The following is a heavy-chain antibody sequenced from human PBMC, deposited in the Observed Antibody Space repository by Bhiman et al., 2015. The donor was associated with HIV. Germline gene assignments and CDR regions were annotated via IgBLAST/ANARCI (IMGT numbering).Heavy chain of an antibody. D-gene: IGHD2-21*02. CDR1: GFSFSRYG. V-gene: IGHV3-33*01. CDR3: AREVTPGGPRYYFDF. Sequence: QVQLVESGGGVVQPGRSLRLSCATSGFSFSRYGMHWVRQAAGKGPEWLASIWYDESKKYYADAVKGRFTISRDNAKNSLYLQMNSLRAGDTAVYYCAREVTPGGPRYYFDFWGQGTLVTVSS. J-gene: IGHJ4*02. CDR2: IWYDESKK.